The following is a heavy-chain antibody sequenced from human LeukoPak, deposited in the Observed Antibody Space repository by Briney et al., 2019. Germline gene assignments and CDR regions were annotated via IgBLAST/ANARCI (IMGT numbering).Heavy chain of an antibody. CDR1: GGAFRGYY. V-gene: IGHV4-59*01. Sequence: KPSETPFPTCGVYGGAFRGYYWSWVREPPRKGLGWVWDIFFSGSTNYNPSLKSRVTISVDTSKNQFSLKLSSVTAADTAVYYCASSPRQYSSRGGYYYYMDVWGKGTTVTVSS. J-gene: IGHJ6*03. D-gene: IGHD6-6*01. CDR3: ASSPRQYSSRGGYYYYMDV. CDR2: IFFSGST.